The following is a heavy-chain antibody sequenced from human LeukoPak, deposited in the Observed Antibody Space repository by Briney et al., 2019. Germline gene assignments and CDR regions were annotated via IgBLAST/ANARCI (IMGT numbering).Heavy chain of an antibody. CDR1: GDSVSSNSAA. Sequence: SQTLSLTCAISGDSVSSNSAAWNWIRQSPSRGLEWLGRTYYRSKWYNDYAVSVRSRITINPDTSKNQFSLQLNSVTPEDTAVYYCARDDSSGYYKRGWFDPWGQGTLVTVSS. V-gene: IGHV6-1*01. CDR3: ARDDSSGYYKRGWFDP. CDR2: TYYRSKWYN. D-gene: IGHD3-22*01. J-gene: IGHJ5*02.